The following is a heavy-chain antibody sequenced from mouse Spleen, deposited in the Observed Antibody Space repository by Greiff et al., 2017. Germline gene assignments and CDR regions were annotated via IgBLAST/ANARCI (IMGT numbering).Heavy chain of an antibody. Sequence: VQLQQSGAELVRPGASVKLSCTASGFNITDDYMHWVKQRPEQGLEWIGWIDPENGDTEYASKFQGKATITADTSSNTAYLQLSSLTSEDTAVYYCTTYYGSSPYWYFDVWGTGTTVTVSS. CDR3: TTYYGSSPYWYFDV. CDR2: IDPENGDT. J-gene: IGHJ1*03. CDR1: GFNITDDY. D-gene: IGHD1-1*01. V-gene: IGHV14-4*01.